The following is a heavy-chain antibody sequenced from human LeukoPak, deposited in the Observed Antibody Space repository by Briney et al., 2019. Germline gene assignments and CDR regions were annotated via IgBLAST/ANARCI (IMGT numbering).Heavy chain of an antibody. CDR3: ATLPGYDSSGYYIDY. Sequence: SETLSLTCAVSGYSISSGYYWGWIRQPPGKGLEWIGSIYHSGSTYYNPSLKSRVTMSVDTSKNQFSLKLSSVTAADTAVYYCATLPGYDSSGYYIDYWGQGTLVTVSS. J-gene: IGHJ4*02. V-gene: IGHV4-38-2*01. CDR2: IYHSGST. D-gene: IGHD3-22*01. CDR1: GYSISSGYY.